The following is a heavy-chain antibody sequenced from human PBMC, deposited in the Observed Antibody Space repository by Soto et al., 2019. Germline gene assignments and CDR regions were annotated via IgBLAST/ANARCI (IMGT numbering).Heavy chain of an antibody. Sequence: GGSLRLSCAASGFTVSSNYMSWVRQAPGKGLEWVSLIYCGGSTYYADSVKGRFTISRDNAKNTLYLQMNSLRAEDTAVYYCARGDRGAFDLWGQGTMVTVSS. CDR3: ARGDRGAFDL. D-gene: IGHD2-21*02. J-gene: IGHJ3*01. CDR2: IYCGGST. CDR1: GFTVSSNY. V-gene: IGHV3-66*01.